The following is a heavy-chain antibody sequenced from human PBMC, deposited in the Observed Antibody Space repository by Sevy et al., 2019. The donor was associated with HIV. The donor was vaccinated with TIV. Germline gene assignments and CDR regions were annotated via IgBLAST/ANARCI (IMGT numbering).Heavy chain of an antibody. CDR1: GYTFTSYG. V-gene: IGHV1-18*01. Sequence: ASMKVSCKASGYTFTSYGISWVRQAPGQGLEWMGWITAYNGNRNYAQKVQGRITVTTDTSTSTAYMELRSLRSDDTAVYYCARVLGSGSFYPHYFDYWGRGTLVTVSS. CDR3: ARVLGSGSFYPHYFDY. CDR2: ITAYNGNR. D-gene: IGHD3-10*01. J-gene: IGHJ4*02.